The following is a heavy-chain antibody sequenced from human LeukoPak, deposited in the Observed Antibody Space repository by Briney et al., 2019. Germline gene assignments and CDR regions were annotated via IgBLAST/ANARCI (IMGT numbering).Heavy chain of an antibody. D-gene: IGHD4-11*01. CDR1: GGSISSGDYY. CDR3: ARDKGWTTVTTHYYYYYMDV. Sequence: SETLSLTCTVSGGSISSGDYYWSWIRQHPGKGLEWIGYIYYSGSTYYNPSLKSRVTISVDTSKNQFSLKLSSVTAADTAVYYCARDKGWTTVTTHYYYYYMDVWGKGTTVTVSS. CDR2: IYYSGST. J-gene: IGHJ6*03. V-gene: IGHV4-31*03.